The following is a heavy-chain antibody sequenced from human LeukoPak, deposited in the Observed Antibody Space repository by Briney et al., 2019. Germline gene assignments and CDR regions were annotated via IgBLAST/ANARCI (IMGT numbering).Heavy chain of an antibody. CDR1: GDSVSSNSVT. CDR2: TYYRSTWYN. CDR3: ARRLTQYDCFDP. J-gene: IGHJ5*02. Sequence: QTLSLTCAISGDSVSSNSVTWNWNRQSPSRGLEWLGRTYYRSTWYNDYAVSVRGRITVNPDTSKNQFSLHLNSVTPEDTAVYYCARRLTQYDCFDPWGQGILVTVSS. V-gene: IGHV6-1*01. D-gene: IGHD2-2*01.